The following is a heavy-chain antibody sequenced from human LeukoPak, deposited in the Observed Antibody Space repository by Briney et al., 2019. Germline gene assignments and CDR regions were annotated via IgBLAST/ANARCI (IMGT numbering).Heavy chain of an antibody. D-gene: IGHD6-25*01. Sequence: ASVKVSCKASGYTFSSYGVSWVRQAPGQGLEWMGWVSAYNGYTNYAQRLQGRVTMTTDTSTSTAYMDLRSLRSDDTAVYYCAGGPTRTAAGPLDFWGQGTLVTVSS. CDR3: AGGPTRTAAGPLDF. CDR2: VSAYNGYT. V-gene: IGHV1-18*01. CDR1: GYTFSSYG. J-gene: IGHJ4*02.